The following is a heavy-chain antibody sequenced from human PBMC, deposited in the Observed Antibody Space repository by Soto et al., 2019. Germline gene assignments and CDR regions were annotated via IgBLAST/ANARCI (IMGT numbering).Heavy chain of an antibody. D-gene: IGHD6-19*01. Sequence: ASVKVSCKVSGYTLTELSMHWVRQAPGKGLEWMGGFDPEDGETIYAQKFQGRVTMTEDTSTDTAYMELSSLRSEDTAVYYCATVNLLALAGTFDFQHWGQGTLVTVSS. CDR3: ATVNLLALAGTFDFQH. CDR1: GYTLTELS. V-gene: IGHV1-24*01. CDR2: FDPEDGET. J-gene: IGHJ1*01.